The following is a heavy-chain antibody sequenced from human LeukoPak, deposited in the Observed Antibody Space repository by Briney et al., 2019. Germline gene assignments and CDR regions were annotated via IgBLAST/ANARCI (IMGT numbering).Heavy chain of an antibody. V-gene: IGHV1-69*13. J-gene: IGHJ6*02. D-gene: IGHD2-15*01. CDR1: GGTFSSYA. CDR2: IIPIFGTA. Sequence: GASVKVSCKASGGTFSSYAISWVRQALGQGLEWMGGIIPIFGTANYAQKFQGRVTITADESTSTAYMELSSLRSEDTAVYYCAREAGYCSGGSCGYYYYYGMDVWGQGTTVTVSS. CDR3: AREAGYCSGGSCGYYYYYGMDV.